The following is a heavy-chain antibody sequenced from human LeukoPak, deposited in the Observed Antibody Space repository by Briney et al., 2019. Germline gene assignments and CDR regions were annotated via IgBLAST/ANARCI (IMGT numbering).Heavy chain of an antibody. V-gene: IGHV3-23*01. CDR1: GFTFSSYA. CDR3: AKSRVDPSGLKAYYFDY. Sequence: GGSLRLSCAASGFTFSSYAMSWVRQAPGKGLEWVSAISGSGGNTYYADSVKGRFTISRDNSKNTLYLQMNSLRAEDTAVYYCAKSRVDPSGLKAYYFDYWGQGTLVTVSS. CDR2: ISGSGGNT. D-gene: IGHD3-3*01. J-gene: IGHJ4*02.